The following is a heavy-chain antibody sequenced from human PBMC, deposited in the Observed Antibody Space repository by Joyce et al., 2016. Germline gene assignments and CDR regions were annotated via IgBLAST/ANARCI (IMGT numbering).Heavy chain of an antibody. V-gene: IGHV3-74*01. Sequence: EVQLVESGGGLVQPGGSLRLSCAVSGFPFSKYWMFWVRQTPGKGLVWVSRIDPEGTAAIHADSVRGRFAISRDNTKNRLYLQMSSLTAEDTAVYYCARSQAWSYGLSWGQGSLVTVSS. D-gene: IGHD1-26*01. CDR2: IDPEGTAA. CDR1: GFPFSKYW. CDR3: ARSQAWSYGLS. J-gene: IGHJ5*02.